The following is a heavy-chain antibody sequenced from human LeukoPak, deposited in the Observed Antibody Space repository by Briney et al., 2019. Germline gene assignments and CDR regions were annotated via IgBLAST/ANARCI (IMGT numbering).Heavy chain of an antibody. CDR2: IKRKTDGGTT. CDR3: TTDTRRVVVPK. CDR1: GFSFNDAW. Sequence: PGGSLRLSCAASGFSFNDAWMSWVRQAPGKGLEWVGRIKRKTDGGTTDYAAPVKGRFTISRDDSKTSLYLQMNNLKTEDIAVYYCTTDTRRVVVPKWGQGTLVTVSS. D-gene: IGHD2-15*01. V-gene: IGHV3-15*01. J-gene: IGHJ4*02.